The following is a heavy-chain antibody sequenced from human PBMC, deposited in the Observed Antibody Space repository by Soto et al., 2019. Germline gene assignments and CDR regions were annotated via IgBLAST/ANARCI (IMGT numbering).Heavy chain of an antibody. CDR2: IWYDGSNK. J-gene: IGHJ6*02. V-gene: IGHV3-33*01. D-gene: IGHD3-3*01. Sequence: HPGGSLRLSCAASGFTFSSYGMHWVRQAPGKGLEWVAVIWYDGSNKYYADSVKGRFTISRDNSKNTLYLQMNSLRAEDTSVYYCARVGGVVPIYYYYGMDVWGQGTTVTVSS. CDR1: GFTFSSYG. CDR3: ARVGGVVPIYYYYGMDV.